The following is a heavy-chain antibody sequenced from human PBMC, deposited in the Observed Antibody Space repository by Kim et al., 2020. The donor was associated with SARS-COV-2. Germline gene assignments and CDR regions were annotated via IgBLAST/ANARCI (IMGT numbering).Heavy chain of an antibody. D-gene: IGHD2-2*01. Sequence: GGSLRLSCAASGFTFSSYAMHWVRQAPGKGLEWVAVISYDGSNKYYADSVKGRFTISRDNSKNTLYLQMNSLRAEDTAVYYCARDRRTGQFDYWGQGIL. V-gene: IGHV3-30*04. CDR3: ARDRRTGQFDY. J-gene: IGHJ4*02. CDR2: ISYDGSNK. CDR1: GFTFSSYA.